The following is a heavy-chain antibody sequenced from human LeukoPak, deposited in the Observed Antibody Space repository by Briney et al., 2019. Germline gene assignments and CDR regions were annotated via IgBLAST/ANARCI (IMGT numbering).Heavy chain of an antibody. CDR3: ARDSEGSGTDY. V-gene: IGHV1-2*02. Sequence: GASVKVSCKASGYIFTGYYMHWVRQAPGQGLEWMGWINPNSGDTNYAQKFQGRVTMTRGTSISTAYMELSRLRSDDTAVYYCARDSEGSGTDYWGQGTLVTVSS. D-gene: IGHD1-26*01. CDR1: GYIFTGYY. CDR2: INPNSGDT. J-gene: IGHJ4*02.